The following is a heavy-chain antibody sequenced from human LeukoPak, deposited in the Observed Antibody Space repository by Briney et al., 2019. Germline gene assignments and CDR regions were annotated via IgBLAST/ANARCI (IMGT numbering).Heavy chain of an antibody. J-gene: IGHJ4*02. D-gene: IGHD3-22*01. Sequence: GGSLRLSCAASGFTFSSYWMSWVRQAPGKGLEWVAFIRYDGSNKYYADSVKGRFTISRDNSKNTLYLQMNSLRAEDTAVYYCAKEMYYYDSSGYYPDYWGQGTLVTVSS. CDR3: AKEMYYYDSSGYYPDY. CDR2: IRYDGSNK. V-gene: IGHV3-30*02. CDR1: GFTFSSYW.